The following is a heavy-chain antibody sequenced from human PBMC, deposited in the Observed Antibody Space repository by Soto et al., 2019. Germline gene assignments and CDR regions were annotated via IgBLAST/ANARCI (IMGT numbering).Heavy chain of an antibody. CDR2: ISSIGST. CDR1: GASIISTTTY. CDR3: ARQDHGDYEFFFDY. Sequence: KTSETLSLTCTVSGASIISTTTYWGWIRQPPGRGLEWIGTISSIGSTYYNPSLEGRVTISVDTSKNQFSLKVTSVTAADTGLYYCARQDHGDYEFFFDYWGQGTMVTV. J-gene: IGHJ4*02. V-gene: IGHV4-39*01. D-gene: IGHD4-17*01.